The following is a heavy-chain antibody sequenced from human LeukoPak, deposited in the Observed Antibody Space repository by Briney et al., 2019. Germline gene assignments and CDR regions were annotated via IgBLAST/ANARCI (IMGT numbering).Heavy chain of an antibody. CDR1: GFTVSSNY. CDR3: ARGELERLQGAFDI. Sequence: GGSLRLSCAASGFTVSSNYMSWVRQAPGKGLEWVSVIYSGGSTYYADSVKGRFTISRDNSKNTLYLQMNSLRAEDTAVYYCARGELERLQGAFDIWGQGTMVTVSS. V-gene: IGHV3-53*01. J-gene: IGHJ3*02. CDR2: IYSGGST. D-gene: IGHD1-1*01.